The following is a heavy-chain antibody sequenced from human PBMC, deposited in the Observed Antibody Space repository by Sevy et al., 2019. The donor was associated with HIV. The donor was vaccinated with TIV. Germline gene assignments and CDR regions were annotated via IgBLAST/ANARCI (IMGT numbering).Heavy chain of an antibody. CDR1: GFTFSDYY. J-gene: IGHJ4*02. CDR3: ARDVNDSSGPIDY. CDR2: ISSSGSTI. V-gene: IGHV3-11*01. Sequence: GGSLRLSCAASGFTFSDYYMSWIRQAPGKGLEWVSYISSSGSTIYYADSVKGRFTISRDNTKNSLYLQMNSLRAEDTAVYYCARDVNDSSGPIDYWGQGTLVTVSS. D-gene: IGHD3-22*01.